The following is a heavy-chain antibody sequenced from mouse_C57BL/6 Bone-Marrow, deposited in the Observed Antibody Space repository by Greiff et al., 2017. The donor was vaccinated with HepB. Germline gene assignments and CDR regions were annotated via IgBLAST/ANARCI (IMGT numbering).Heavy chain of an antibody. CDR2: IYPRSGNT. CDR3: ARGDSNYYFDY. CDR1: GYTFTSYG. D-gene: IGHD2-5*01. V-gene: IGHV1-81*01. Sequence: QVQLQQSGAELARPGASVKLSCKASGYTFTSYGISWVKQRTGQGLVWIGEIYPRSGNTYYKEKFKGKAKLTADKSSSTAYMELRSLTAEDSAVYFCARGDSNYYFDYWGQGTTLTVSS. J-gene: IGHJ2*01.